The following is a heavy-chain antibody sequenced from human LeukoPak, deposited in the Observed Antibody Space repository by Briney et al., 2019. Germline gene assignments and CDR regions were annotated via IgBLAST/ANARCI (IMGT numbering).Heavy chain of an antibody. CDR3: ARASDYDSFFWPY. V-gene: IGHV3-53*01. CDR2: IYSGGST. D-gene: IGHD5-12*01. CDR1: GFTFSRHW. J-gene: IGHJ4*02. Sequence: GGSLRLSCAASGFTFSRHWMSWVRQAPGKGLEWVSVIYSGGSTYYADSVKGRFTISRDNSKNTLYLQMNSLRAEDTAVYYCARASDYDSFFWPYWGQGTLVTVSS.